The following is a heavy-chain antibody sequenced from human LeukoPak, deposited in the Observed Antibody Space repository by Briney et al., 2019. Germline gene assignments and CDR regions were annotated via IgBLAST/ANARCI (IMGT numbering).Heavy chain of an antibody. Sequence: SETLSLTCTVSGGSISSYYWSWIRQPPGKGLEWIGYIYYSGSINYNPSLKSRVTISVDTSKNQFSLKLSSVTAADTAVYYCARDSSGYYSFFDYWGQGTLVTVSS. V-gene: IGHV4-59*01. CDR2: IYYSGSI. CDR3: ARDSSGYYSFFDY. CDR1: GGSISSYY. D-gene: IGHD3-22*01. J-gene: IGHJ4*02.